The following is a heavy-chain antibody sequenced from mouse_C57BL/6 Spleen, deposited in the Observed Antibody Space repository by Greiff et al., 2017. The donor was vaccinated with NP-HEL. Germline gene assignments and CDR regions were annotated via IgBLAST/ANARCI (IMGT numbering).Heavy chain of an antibody. CDR1: GYTFTSYW. CDR2: IYPGSGST. V-gene: IGHV1-55*01. D-gene: IGHD1-1*01. Sequence: QVQLQQPGAELVKPGASVKMSCKASGYTFTSYWITWVKQRPGQGLEWIGDIYPGSGSTNYNEKFKSKATLTVDTSSSTAYMQLSSLTSEDSAVYYCARDDPLYYGSSLRAMDYWGQGTSVTGSS. J-gene: IGHJ4*01. CDR3: ARDDPLYYGSSLRAMDY.